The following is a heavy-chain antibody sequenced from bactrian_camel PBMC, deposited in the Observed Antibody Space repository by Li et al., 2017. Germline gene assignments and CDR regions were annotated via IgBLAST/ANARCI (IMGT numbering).Heavy chain of an antibody. V-gene: IGHV3S67*01. D-gene: IGHD3*01. Sequence: VQLVESGGGLVQPGESLRLSCVASGITFSRHDMSWVRQPPGKEREWVAKISSYGSTKYTDSVKGRFTISQDNGKNNLYLQMDSLQVGDTAVYYCAADITIPTQPCGYGYNFWGQGTQVTVS. CDR3: AADITIPTQPCGYGYNF. CDR2: ISSYGST. CDR1: GITFSRHD. J-gene: IGHJ4*01.